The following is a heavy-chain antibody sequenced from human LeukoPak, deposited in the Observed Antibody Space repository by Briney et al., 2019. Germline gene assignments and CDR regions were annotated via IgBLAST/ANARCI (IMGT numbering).Heavy chain of an antibody. D-gene: IGHD2-15*01. CDR1: GDSVSSNSAA. CDR2: TSYRSKWFN. J-gene: IGHJ4*02. CDR3: ARDRSRLLYY. V-gene: IGHV6-1*01. Sequence: SQTLSLTCAISGDSVSSNSAAWNWLRQSPSRGLKWLGGTSYRSKWFNDYAVSVKSPIPINPDTSKYQFSLQLNSVTPEDTAVYYCARDRSRLLYYWGQGTLVTVSS.